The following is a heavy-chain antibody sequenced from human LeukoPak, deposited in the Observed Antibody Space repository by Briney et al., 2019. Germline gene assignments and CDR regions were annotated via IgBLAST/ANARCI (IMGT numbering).Heavy chain of an antibody. V-gene: IGHV3-7*01. CDR1: GFTFSSYW. D-gene: IGHD3-3*01. CDR2: IKQDGSEK. J-gene: IGHJ4*02. Sequence: GGSLRLSCAASGFTFSSYWMSWVRQAPGKGLEWVANIKQDGSEKYYVDSVKGRFTISRDNAKNSLYLQMNSLRAEDTAVYYCARDSETYCDFWSGYYGSFDYWGQGTLVTVSS. CDR3: ARDSETYCDFWSGYYGSFDY.